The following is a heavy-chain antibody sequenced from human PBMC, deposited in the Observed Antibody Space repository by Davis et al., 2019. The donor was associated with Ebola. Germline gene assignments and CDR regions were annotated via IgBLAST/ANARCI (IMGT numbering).Heavy chain of an antibody. CDR1: GGSFSGYS. D-gene: IGHD2-2*01. V-gene: IGHV4-34*01. J-gene: IGHJ4*02. CDR3: ARGLSGSPPPAAIFHY. Sequence: SETLSLTCAVYGGSFSGYSWTWIRQPPGKGLEWIGEINHSGSTNYNPSLKSRVTISIDTSKNQFSLKVNSVTAADTAVYYCARGLSGSPPPAAIFHYWGQGTLVTVSS. CDR2: INHSGST.